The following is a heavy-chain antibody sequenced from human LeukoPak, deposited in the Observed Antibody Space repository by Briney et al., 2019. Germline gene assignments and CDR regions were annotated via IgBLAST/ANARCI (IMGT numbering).Heavy chain of an antibody. Sequence: PGGSLRLSCAVSGFTFSNYAMHWVRQAPGKGLEWVSGIGWNSGGIVYADSVKGRFTISRDNAKKSLYLQMNSLGAEDTALYYCVKVTAAGFVDHWGQGTLVTVSS. J-gene: IGHJ4*02. CDR3: VKVTAAGFVDH. CDR2: IGWNSGGI. CDR1: GFTFSNYA. D-gene: IGHD6-13*01. V-gene: IGHV3-9*01.